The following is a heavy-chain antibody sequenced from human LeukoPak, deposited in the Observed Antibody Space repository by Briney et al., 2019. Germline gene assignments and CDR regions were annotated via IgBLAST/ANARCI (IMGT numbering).Heavy chain of an antibody. Sequence: GGSLRLSCAASGFTFSSYAMSWVRQAPGKGLEWVSAISGSGGSTYYADSVKGRLTISRDTSKNTLYLQMNSLRAEDTAVYYCAKHTRYSSGWYSYYFDYWGQGTLVTVSS. CDR3: AKHTRYSSGWYSYYFDY. J-gene: IGHJ4*02. CDR2: ISGSGGST. D-gene: IGHD6-19*01. V-gene: IGHV3-23*01. CDR1: GFTFSSYA.